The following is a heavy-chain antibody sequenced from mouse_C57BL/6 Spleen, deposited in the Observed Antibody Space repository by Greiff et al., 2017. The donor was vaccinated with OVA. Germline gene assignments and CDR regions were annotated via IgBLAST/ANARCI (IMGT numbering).Heavy chain of an antibody. D-gene: IGHD1-1*01. CDR1: GYSITSGYF. CDR2: IRYDGSN. J-gene: IGHJ2*01. Sequence: EVQLVESGPGLVKPSRSLSLTCSVTGYSITSGYFWNWIRQFPGNKLEWMGYIRYDGSNNYNPSLKNRISITRDTSKNQFFLKLNSVTTEDTATYYCARYGVFDYWGQGTTLTVSS. CDR3: ARYGVFDY. V-gene: IGHV3-6*01.